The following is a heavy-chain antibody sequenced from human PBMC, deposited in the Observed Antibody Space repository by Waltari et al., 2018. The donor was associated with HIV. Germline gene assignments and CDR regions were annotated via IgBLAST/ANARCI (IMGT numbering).Heavy chain of an antibody. CDR3: ARQRNYYGSGCYLDY. Sequence: QLQLQESGPGLVKPSETLSLTCTVSGGSISHSDYYWGWIRQPPGKGLEWIGSIYYSGSTYYNPSLKSRVTISVDTSKNQFSLKLNSVTAADTAVYYCARQRNYYGSGCYLDYWGQGTLVTVSS. V-gene: IGHV4-39*01. D-gene: IGHD3-10*01. J-gene: IGHJ4*02. CDR1: GGSISHSDYY. CDR2: IYYSGST.